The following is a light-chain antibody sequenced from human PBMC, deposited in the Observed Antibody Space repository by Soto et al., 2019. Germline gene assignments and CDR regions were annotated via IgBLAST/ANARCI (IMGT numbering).Light chain of an antibody. J-gene: IGKJ5*01. CDR3: QQYRTSPPST. CDR1: QSVSSSY. V-gene: IGKV3-20*01. CDR2: GAS. Sequence: EIVLTQSPGTLSLSPGERATLSCRASQSVSSSYLAWYQQKPGQAPRLLINGASSKATGIPDRFSGSGSGTAFTLTISRLEPEDLAVYYCQQYRTSPPSTFGQGTRLDIK.